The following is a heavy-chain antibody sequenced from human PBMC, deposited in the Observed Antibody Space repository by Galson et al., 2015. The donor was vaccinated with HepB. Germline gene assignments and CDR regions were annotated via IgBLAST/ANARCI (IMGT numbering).Heavy chain of an antibody. D-gene: IGHD3-3*01. J-gene: IGHJ6*03. CDR1: GYTFTSYD. CDR3: ASSVGFWSGYSAVRYYYYYYYMDV. V-gene: IGHV1-8*01. Sequence: SVKVSCKASGYTFTSYDINWVRQATGQGLEWMGWMNPNSGNTGYAQKFQGRVTMTRNTSISTAYMELSSLRSEDTAVYYCASSVGFWSGYSAVRYYYYYYYMDVWGKGTTVTVSS. CDR2: MNPNSGNT.